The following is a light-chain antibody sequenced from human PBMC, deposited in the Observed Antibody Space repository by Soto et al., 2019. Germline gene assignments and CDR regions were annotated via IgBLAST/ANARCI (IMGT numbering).Light chain of an antibody. Sequence: EIVLAQSPATLSLSPGERATPSCRASQRVSSYLAWYQQKPGQAPRLLIYDATNRATGIPARFSGSGSETDFTLTISSLEPEDFAVYYCQQRSNWPLIAFGQGTRLEIK. CDR3: QQRSNWPLIA. V-gene: IGKV3-11*01. CDR1: QRVSSY. CDR2: DAT. J-gene: IGKJ5*01.